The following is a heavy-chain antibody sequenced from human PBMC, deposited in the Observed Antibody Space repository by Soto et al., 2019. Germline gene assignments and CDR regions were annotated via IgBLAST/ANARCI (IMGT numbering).Heavy chain of an antibody. Sequence: EVQLLESGGGLVQPGGSLRLSCAASGFTFSSYAMSWVRQAPGKGLEWVSAISGSGGSTYYADSVKGRFTISRDNSKNMVYLQMNSLRAEDTGVYYCARDYDAYAFDIWGQGTMVTVSS. CDR2: ISGSGGST. CDR3: ARDYDAYAFDI. CDR1: GFTFSSYA. D-gene: IGHD3-3*01. J-gene: IGHJ3*02. V-gene: IGHV3-23*01.